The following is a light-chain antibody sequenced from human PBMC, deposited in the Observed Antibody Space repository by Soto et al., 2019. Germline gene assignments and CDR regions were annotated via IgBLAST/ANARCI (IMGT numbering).Light chain of an antibody. Sequence: QSGLTQPASVSGSPGQSVTISCPGTSSDIGSYKHVSWYQQYPGKAPKLMIYEVSDRPSGVSNRFSGSKSGNTASLTISGLQAEDEADYYCSSYASSRSYVFGTGTKVTVL. CDR2: EVS. J-gene: IGLJ1*01. CDR1: SSDIGSYKH. CDR3: SSYASSRSYV. V-gene: IGLV2-14*03.